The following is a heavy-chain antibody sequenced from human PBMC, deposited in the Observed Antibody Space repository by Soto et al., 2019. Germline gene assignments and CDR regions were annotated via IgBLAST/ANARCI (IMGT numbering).Heavy chain of an antibody. Sequence: QVQLQESGPGLVKPSQTLSLTCTVSGGSISSGVYYCSWIRQHPGKGLEWIGHIYYSGSTYYNPSLKSRVTIPVDTSKHQFSLKLSHVTAADAAVYYGARWGCSGCSGSRYYYCYMDVWGERTTVTVSS. V-gene: IGHV4-31*03. CDR3: ARWGCSGCSGSRYYYCYMDV. CDR1: GGSISSGVYY. CDR2: IYYSGST. D-gene: IGHD2-15*01. J-gene: IGHJ6*03.